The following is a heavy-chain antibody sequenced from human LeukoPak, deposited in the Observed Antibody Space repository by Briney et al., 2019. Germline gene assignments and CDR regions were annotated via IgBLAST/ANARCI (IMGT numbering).Heavy chain of an antibody. J-gene: IGHJ5*02. CDR1: GFIYSSYG. D-gene: IGHD4-17*01. CDR2: IRYDGRNT. Sequence: GGSLRLSCAESGFIYSSYGMHWVRQAPGKGLEWVAFIRYDGRNTYYADSVKGRFTISRDNSKNTLYLQMNSLRAEDTAVYYCARDLYYGDYPKWFDPWGQGILVTVSS. CDR3: ARDLYYGDYPKWFDP. V-gene: IGHV3-30*02.